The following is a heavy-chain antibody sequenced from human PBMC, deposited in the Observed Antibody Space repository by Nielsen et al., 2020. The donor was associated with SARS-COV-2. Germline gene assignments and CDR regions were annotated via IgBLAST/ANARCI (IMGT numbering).Heavy chain of an antibody. Sequence: SETLSLTCTVSGGSIISGGYYWSSIRQHPGKGLEWIGYIYYSGSTYYNPSLKSRVTISVDTSKTQFSLKLSSVTAAETAVYYCARGFVGGGTGYGFWGQGTTVTVSS. J-gene: IGHJ6*02. D-gene: IGHD2-15*01. V-gene: IGHV4-31*03. CDR1: GGSIISGGYY. CDR2: IYYSGST. CDR3: ARGFVGGGTGYGF.